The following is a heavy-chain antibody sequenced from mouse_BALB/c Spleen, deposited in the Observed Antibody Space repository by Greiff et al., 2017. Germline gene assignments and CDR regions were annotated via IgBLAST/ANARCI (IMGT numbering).Heavy chain of an antibody. Sequence: EVQRVESGGGLVQPGGSRKLSCAASGFTFSSFGMHWVRQAPEKGLEWVAYISSGSSTIYYADTVKGRFTISRDNPKNTLFLQMTSLRSEDTAMYYCARSDRYDAMDDWGQGTSVTVSS. D-gene: IGHD2-14*01. CDR2: ISSGSSTI. V-gene: IGHV5-17*02. CDR3: ARSDRYDAMDD. CDR1: GFTFSSFG. J-gene: IGHJ4*01.